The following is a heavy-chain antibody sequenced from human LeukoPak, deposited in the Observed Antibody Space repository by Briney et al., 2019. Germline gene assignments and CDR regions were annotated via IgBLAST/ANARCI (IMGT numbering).Heavy chain of an antibody. CDR3: AKDPNGDYIGAFDF. V-gene: IGHV1-8*01. CDR2: MNPNSGNT. Sequence: ASVKVSCKASGYTFTSYDINWVRQATGQGLEWMGWMNPNSGNTGYAQKFRGRVTMTRNTSISTAYMELSSLRSEDTAVYYCAKDPNGDYIGAFDFWGRGTMVTVSS. D-gene: IGHD4-17*01. CDR1: GYTFTSYD. J-gene: IGHJ3*01.